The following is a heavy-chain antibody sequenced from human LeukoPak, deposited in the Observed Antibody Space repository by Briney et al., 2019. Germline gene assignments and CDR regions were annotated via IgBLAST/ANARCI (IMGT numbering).Heavy chain of an antibody. D-gene: IGHD2-2*01. Sequence: ASVKVSCKASGYTFTGYYMHWVRQAPGQGLEWMGRINVNSGGTNYAQKFQGRATMTRDTSISTAYMELRRLRSDDTAVYYCARPLGYCSSNSCYLDVWGKGTTVTVSS. CDR2: INVNSGGT. CDR1: GYTFTGYY. J-gene: IGHJ6*03. V-gene: IGHV1-2*06. CDR3: ARPLGYCSSNSCYLDV.